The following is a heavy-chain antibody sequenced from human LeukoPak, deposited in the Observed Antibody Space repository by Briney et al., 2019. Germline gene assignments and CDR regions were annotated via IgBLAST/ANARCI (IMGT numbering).Heavy chain of an antibody. CDR3: ARAQEDIVVVQGASGFDY. CDR2: ISYDGSNK. Sequence: GSLRLSCAVSGFTFSSYAMHWVRQAPGKGLEWVAVISYDGSNKYYADSVKGRFTISRDNSKNTLYLQMNSLRAEDTAAYYCARAQEDIVVVQGASGFDYWGQGTLVTVSS. CDR1: GFTFSSYA. V-gene: IGHV3-30-3*01. D-gene: IGHD2-2*01. J-gene: IGHJ4*02.